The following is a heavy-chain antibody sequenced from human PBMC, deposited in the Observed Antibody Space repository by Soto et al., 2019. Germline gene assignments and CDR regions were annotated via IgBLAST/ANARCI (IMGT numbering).Heavy chain of an antibody. V-gene: IGHV1-2*02. CDR1: GYTFTGYF. Sequence: ASVKVSCKASGYTFTGYFMHWVRQAPGQGLQWLGWINPNNGDTNYAQKFQGRVTMTRDTSFNLVYMEMSGLMSDDTAVYYCARDARGTRGFDEMDIWGQGTTVTVSS. CDR3: ARDARGTRGFDEMDI. D-gene: IGHD3-9*01. J-gene: IGHJ6*02. CDR2: INPNNGDT.